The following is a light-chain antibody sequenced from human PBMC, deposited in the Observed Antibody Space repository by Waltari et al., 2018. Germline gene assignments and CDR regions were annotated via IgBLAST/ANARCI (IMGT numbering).Light chain of an antibody. J-gene: IGLJ2*01. Sequence: QSALAQPASVSGSPGQSITISCTGTDSDIGAYNYVSWYQQHPSIAPKLLLYAVSDRPSGCYDRFSGSKSGKTASLTISGLQPDDADDYYCSSYTRRNTVIFGGGTKLTVV. CDR1: DSDIGAYNY. CDR2: AVS. CDR3: SSYTRRNTVI. V-gene: IGLV2-14*03.